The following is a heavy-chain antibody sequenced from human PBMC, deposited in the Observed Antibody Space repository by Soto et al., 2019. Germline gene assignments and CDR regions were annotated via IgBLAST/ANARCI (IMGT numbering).Heavy chain of an antibody. D-gene: IGHD2-15*01. CDR3: ARDPAQGGGSAGFEY. CDR2: INPNSGGT. CDR1: GYTLSDHY. V-gene: IGHV1-2*02. J-gene: IGHJ4*02. Sequence: GSVKVSSKAGGYTLSDHYIQSVRQAPGQGLEWMGWINPNSGGTKYPQKFQGRVTMTRDTSITTVYMSLTGLKSDDTAVYYCARDPAQGGGSAGFEYWRQGTLVTVS.